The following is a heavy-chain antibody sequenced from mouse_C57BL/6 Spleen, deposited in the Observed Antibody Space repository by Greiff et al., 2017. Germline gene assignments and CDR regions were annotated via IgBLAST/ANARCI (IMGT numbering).Heavy chain of an antibody. Sequence: VKLVESGPELVKPGASVKISCKASGYTFTDYYINWVKQRPGQGLEWIGWIFPGSGSTYYNEKFKGKATLTVDKSSSTAYMLLSSLTSEDSAVYFCARGITTVVADYFDYWGQGTTLTVSS. CDR1: GYTFTDYY. V-gene: IGHV1-75*01. CDR2: IFPGSGST. CDR3: ARGITTVVADYFDY. D-gene: IGHD1-1*01. J-gene: IGHJ2*01.